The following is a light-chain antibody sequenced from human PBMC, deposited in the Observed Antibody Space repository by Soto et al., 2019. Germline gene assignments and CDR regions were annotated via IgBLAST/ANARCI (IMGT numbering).Light chain of an antibody. J-gene: IGKJ4*01. CDR3: QPRGT. V-gene: IGKV3-11*01. CDR1: QSVSSY. CDR2: DIS. Sequence: EFVLTQSPATLSLSPGERATLSCRASQSVSSYLAWYQQKPVQAPRLLIYDISNRATGIPARFSGSGSGTDFTLPISSLEPEDFAVYYCQPRGTFGGGTKVEIK.